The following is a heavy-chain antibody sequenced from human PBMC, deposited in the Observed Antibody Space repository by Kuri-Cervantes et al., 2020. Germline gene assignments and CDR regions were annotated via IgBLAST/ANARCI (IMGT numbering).Heavy chain of an antibody. D-gene: IGHD2-15*01. V-gene: IGHV3-72*01. CDR3: ARDMVD. CDR1: GFTFSYYY. CDR2: TRNKPNSYTT. Sequence: GGSLRLSCAASGFTFSYYYMRGVRQAPGKGLEWVGRTRNKPNSYTTEYAASVKGRFTISRDNSKNSLYLQMNSLKTEDTAVYYCARDMVDWGQGTLVTVSS. J-gene: IGHJ4*02.